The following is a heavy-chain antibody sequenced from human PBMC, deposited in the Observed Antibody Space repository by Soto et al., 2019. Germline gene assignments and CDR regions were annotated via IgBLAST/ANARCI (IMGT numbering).Heavy chain of an antibody. D-gene: IGHD2-15*01. V-gene: IGHV4-30-4*01. J-gene: IGHJ5*01. Sequence: SETLSLTCSVSGDSISTVDYFWAWIRQPPGQALEYIGYIYKSTTTYYNPPFESRVAISLDTSKSQFSLTVTSVTAADTAVYFCARGRYCLTGRCFPNWFDSWGQGTLVTVSS. CDR3: ARGRYCLTGRCFPNWFDS. CDR2: IYKSTTT. CDR1: GDSISTVDYF.